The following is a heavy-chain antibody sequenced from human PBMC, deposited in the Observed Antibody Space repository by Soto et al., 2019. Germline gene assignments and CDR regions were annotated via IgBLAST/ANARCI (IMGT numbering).Heavy chain of an antibody. V-gene: IGHV3-30*03. CDR1: GLPLRPHG. CDR2: IAYDGSKR. Sequence: QVQLVESGGGVANLEKPLKLPCQASGLPLRPHGLNGAGQSPGKGREWVAKIAYDGSKRDYGDPMKGRFIVSRHNPKKTLFLQMNSLRDEDTGVYFCARDRGGSWTFDQWGQGTLVIVSS. J-gene: IGHJ4*02. CDR3: ARDRGGSWTFDQ. D-gene: IGHD6-13*01.